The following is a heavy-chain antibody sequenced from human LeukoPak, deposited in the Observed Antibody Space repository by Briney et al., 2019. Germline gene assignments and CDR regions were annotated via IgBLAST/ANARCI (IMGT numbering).Heavy chain of an antibody. J-gene: IGHJ4*02. CDR3: ARRRDSGSLR. D-gene: IGHD1-26*01. Sequence: SETLSLTCAVYGGSFSGYYWSWIRQPPGKGLEWIGEINHSGSTNYNPSLKSRVTISVDTSKNQFSLKLSSVTAADTAVYYCARRRDSGSLRWGQGTLVTVSS. CDR2: INHSGST. CDR1: GGSFSGYY. V-gene: IGHV4-34*01.